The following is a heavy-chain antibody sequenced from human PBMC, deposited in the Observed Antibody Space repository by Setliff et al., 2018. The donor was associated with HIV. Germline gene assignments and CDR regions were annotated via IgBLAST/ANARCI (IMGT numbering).Heavy chain of an antibody. V-gene: IGHV3-74*01. CDR2: ISPDGRST. D-gene: IGHD2-21*01. Sequence: GGSLRLSCAASGFTFNNYWMNWVRQVPGKGLVWVARISPDGRSTTHADAVKGRFTISRDNAKDSLYLQMNSLRAEDTALYYCARVFPDAFDVWGQGTMVTVSS. CDR3: ARVFPDAFDV. J-gene: IGHJ3*01. CDR1: GFTFNNYW.